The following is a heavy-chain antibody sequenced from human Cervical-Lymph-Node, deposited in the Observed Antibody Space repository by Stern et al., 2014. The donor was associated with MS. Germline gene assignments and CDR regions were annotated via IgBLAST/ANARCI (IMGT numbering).Heavy chain of an antibody. J-gene: IGHJ4*02. D-gene: IGHD4-17*01. CDR2: ISHDGTNK. CDR1: GFTFSVYA. V-gene: IGHV3-30*04. CDR3: ASRYDYGDYIY. Sequence: VQLVESGGGVVQPGRSLRLSCAASGFTFSVYAMYWVRQAPGKGLEGVAVISHDGTNKNYADSVKGRFTISRDNAKNTQYLQMNSLRAEDTAVYYCASRYDYGDYIYWGQGTLVTVSS.